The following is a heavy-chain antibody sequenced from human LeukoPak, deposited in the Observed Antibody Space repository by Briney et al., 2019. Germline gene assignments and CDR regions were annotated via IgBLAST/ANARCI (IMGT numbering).Heavy chain of an antibody. D-gene: IGHD5-24*01. Sequence: GAALRLSCAASGFTFSSYAMSWVRQAPGKGLEGVSAISGSGGSTYYADSVKGRFTISRDNSKNTLYLQMNSLRAEDTAVYYCAKVGMATADYWGQGTLVTVSS. J-gene: IGHJ4*02. CDR2: ISGSGGST. CDR3: AKVGMATADY. CDR1: GFTFSSYA. V-gene: IGHV3-23*01.